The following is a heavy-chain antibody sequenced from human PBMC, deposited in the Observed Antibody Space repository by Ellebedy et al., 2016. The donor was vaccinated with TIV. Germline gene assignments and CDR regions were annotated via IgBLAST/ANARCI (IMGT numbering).Heavy chain of an antibody. Sequence: GESLKISCVASGFTFSNYNMNWVRQSPGKGLEWVSSIRSTGSDAYYAESVKGRFTISRDNAQNTLFLQMNSLRVEDTAVYYCARGWATPDSWGKGTLVIVSS. J-gene: IGHJ4*02. D-gene: IGHD2-15*01. V-gene: IGHV3-21*06. CDR2: IRSTGSDA. CDR3: ARGWATPDS. CDR1: GFTFSNYN.